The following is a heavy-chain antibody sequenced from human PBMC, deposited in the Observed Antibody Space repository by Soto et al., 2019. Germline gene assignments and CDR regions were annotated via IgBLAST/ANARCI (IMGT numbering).Heavy chain of an antibody. D-gene: IGHD3-10*01. Sequence: SETLSLTCTVSGVSISSGGYYWSWIRQHPGKGLEWIGYIYYSGNTYYNPSLKSRVTISEDTSKNQFSLKLSSVTAADTAVYYCARGVTMVRGVIHTPYFDYWGQGTLVTVSS. CDR1: GVSISSGGYY. V-gene: IGHV4-31*03. CDR3: ARGVTMVRGVIHTPYFDY. J-gene: IGHJ4*02. CDR2: IYYSGNT.